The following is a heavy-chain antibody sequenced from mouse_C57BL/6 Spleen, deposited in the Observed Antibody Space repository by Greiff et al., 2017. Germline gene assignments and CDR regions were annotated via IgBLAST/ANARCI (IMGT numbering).Heavy chain of an antibody. CDR3: AREGYGNYENYFDY. Sequence: QVQLKQSGAELARPGASVKMSCKASGYTFTSYTMHWVKQRPGQGLEWIGYINPSSGYTKYNQKFKDKATLTADKSSSTGYMQLSSLTSEDSAVYYCAREGYGNYENYFDYWGQGTTLTVSS. V-gene: IGHV1-4*01. D-gene: IGHD2-1*01. J-gene: IGHJ2*01. CDR1: GYTFTSYT. CDR2: INPSSGYT.